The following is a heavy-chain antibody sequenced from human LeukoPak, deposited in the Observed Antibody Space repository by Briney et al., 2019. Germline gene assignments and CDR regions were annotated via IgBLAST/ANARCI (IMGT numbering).Heavy chain of an antibody. CDR1: GYSISSGYY. Sequence: SETLSLTCTVSGYSISSGYYWGWIRQPPVKGLEWIGSIYHSGSTYYNPSLKSRVTISVDTSKNQFSLKLSSVTAADTAVYYCARDSWSDYWGQGTLVTVSS. CDR2: IYHSGST. V-gene: IGHV4-38-2*02. CDR3: ARDSWSDY. J-gene: IGHJ4*02.